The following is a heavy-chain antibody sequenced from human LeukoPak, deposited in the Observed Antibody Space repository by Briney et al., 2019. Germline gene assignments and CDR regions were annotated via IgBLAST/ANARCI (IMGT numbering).Heavy chain of an antibody. D-gene: IGHD6-6*01. J-gene: IGHJ4*02. V-gene: IGHV1-2*02. CDR3: ARDFGYSSSTGGAYYFDY. CDR1: GYTFTGYY. CDR2: INPNSGGT. Sequence: ASVKVACKASGYTFTGYYMHWVRQAPGQGLEWMGWINPNSGGTNYAQKFQGKVTMTRDTSISTAYMELSRLRSDDTAVYYCARDFGYSSSTGGAYYFDYWGQGTLVTVSS.